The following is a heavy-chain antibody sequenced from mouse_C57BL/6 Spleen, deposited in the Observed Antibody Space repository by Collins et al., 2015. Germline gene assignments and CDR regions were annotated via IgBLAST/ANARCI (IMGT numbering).Heavy chain of an antibody. Sequence: QVQLQQPGAELVMPGASVKLSCKASGYTFTSYWMHWVKQRPGQGLEWIGEIDPSDSYTNYNQKFKGKSTLTVDKSSSTAYTQLSSLTSEDSAVYYCARRLGYYGSWYFDVWGTGTTVTVSS. CDR1: GYTFTSYW. CDR3: ARRLGYYGSWYFDV. D-gene: IGHD1-1*01. J-gene: IGHJ1*03. CDR2: IDPSDSYT. V-gene: IGHV1-69*01.